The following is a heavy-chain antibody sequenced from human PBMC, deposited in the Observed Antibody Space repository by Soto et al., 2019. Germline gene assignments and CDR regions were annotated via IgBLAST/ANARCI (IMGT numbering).Heavy chain of an antibody. CDR1: GDSITSYY. CDR2: IYNSGST. V-gene: IGHV4-4*08. D-gene: IGHD2-2*03. Sequence: QVQLQESGPGLVKPSETLSLTCTVSGDSITSYYWSWIRQPPGKALEWIGYIYNSGSTDNNPSLKSRVTISLDPAKKQFSLKWKSLTAADTAVYYCARHLGIGSGPFDAWGQGTMVTASA. CDR3: ARHLGIGSGPFDA. J-gene: IGHJ3*01.